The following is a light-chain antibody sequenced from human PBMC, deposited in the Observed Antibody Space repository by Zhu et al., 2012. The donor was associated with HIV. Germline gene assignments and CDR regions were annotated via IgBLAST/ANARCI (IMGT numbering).Light chain of an antibody. V-gene: IGKV3-20*01. CDR3: QHYVPSPMYT. Sequence: EIVLTQSPGTLSLSPGERATLSCRASQTVSRNYLAWYQQKPGQPPRFLIYSASRRVTGIPDRFSGSGSGTDFTLTISRLEPEDFAVYYCQHYVPSPMYTFGQGTKLEIK. CDR2: SAS. J-gene: IGKJ2*01. CDR1: QTVSRNY.